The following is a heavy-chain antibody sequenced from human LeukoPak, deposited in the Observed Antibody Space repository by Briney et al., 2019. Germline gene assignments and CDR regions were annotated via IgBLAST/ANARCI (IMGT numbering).Heavy chain of an antibody. Sequence: SETLSLTCAASGVSISSYYWSWIRQAPGEGLEWVGFIYYSGSTKQNPSLKSRVTMSVDTSKNQFFLSLSSVTAADTAVYYCASSSAMVTHSFDLWGQGTLVTVSS. CDR2: IYYSGST. CDR3: ASSSAMVTHSFDL. CDR1: GVSISSYY. D-gene: IGHD5-18*01. V-gene: IGHV4-59*08. J-gene: IGHJ4*02.